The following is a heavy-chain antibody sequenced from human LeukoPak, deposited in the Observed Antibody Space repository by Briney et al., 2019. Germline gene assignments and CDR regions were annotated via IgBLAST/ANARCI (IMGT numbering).Heavy chain of an antibody. CDR3: ARHPSSAAPSFFDY. CDR1: GYSFTSYW. D-gene: IGHD6-13*01. CDR2: IYPGDSDT. J-gene: IGHJ4*02. Sequence: GESLKVSCKCSGYSFTSYWIGWVRQMPGKGLEWMGIIYPGDSDTRYSPSFQGQVTISADKSVGTAYLQWSSLKASDTAMYYCARHPSSAAPSFFDYWGQGTLVTVSS. V-gene: IGHV5-51*01.